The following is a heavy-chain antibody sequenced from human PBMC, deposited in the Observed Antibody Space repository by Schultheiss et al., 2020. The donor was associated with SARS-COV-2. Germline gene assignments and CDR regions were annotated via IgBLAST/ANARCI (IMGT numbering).Heavy chain of an antibody. CDR3: ARDGGLGMIHRGGFDP. J-gene: IGHJ5*02. V-gene: IGHV3-23*01. Sequence: GGSLRLSCAASGFTFSSYAMSWVRQAPGKGLEWVSAISGSGGSTYYADSVKGRFTISRDNSKNTLYLQMNSLRAEDTAVYYCARDGGLGMIHRGGFDPWGQGTLVTVSS. D-gene: IGHD3-22*01. CDR1: GFTFSSYA. CDR2: ISGSGGST.